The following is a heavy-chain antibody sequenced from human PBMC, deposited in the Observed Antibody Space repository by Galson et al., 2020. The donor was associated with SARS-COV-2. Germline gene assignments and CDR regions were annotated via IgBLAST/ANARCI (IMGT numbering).Heavy chain of an antibody. D-gene: IGHD3-10*01. CDR2: IYYSGST. V-gene: IGHV4-39*01. CDR3: ARHEYYGSGSYYNGPFDY. J-gene: IGHJ4*02. Sequence: SETLSLTCTVSGGSISSSSYYWGWIRQPPGKVLEWIGSIYYSGSTYYNPSLKSRVTISVDTSKNQFSLKLSSVTAADTAVYYCARHEYYGSGSYYNGPFDYWGQGTLVTVSS. CDR1: GGSISSSSYY.